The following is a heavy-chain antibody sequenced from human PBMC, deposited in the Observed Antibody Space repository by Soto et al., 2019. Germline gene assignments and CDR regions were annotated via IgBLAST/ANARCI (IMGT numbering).Heavy chain of an antibody. D-gene: IGHD2-15*01. CDR1: GFTFSNFG. V-gene: IGHV3-30*18. Sequence: QVQLVESGGGVVQPGRSLRLSCAASGFTFSNFGMHWVRQAPGKGLEWVALISLDGRNQYYSDSVKGRFTISRDNSRTRVYLEMNTLGPEDTAVYYCAKDLERACSGGDCYTDNQYFHYRGQGTLVTVSS. CDR3: AKDLERACSGGDCYTDNQYFHY. J-gene: IGHJ1*01. CDR2: ISLDGRNQ.